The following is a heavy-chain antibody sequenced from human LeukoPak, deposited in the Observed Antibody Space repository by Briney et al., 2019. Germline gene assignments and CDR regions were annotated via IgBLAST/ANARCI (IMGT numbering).Heavy chain of an antibody. CDR2: ISGSGGST. CDR3: AKNNYGSGIIDC. V-gene: IGHV3-23*01. CDR1: GFTFSSYA. D-gene: IGHD3-10*01. Sequence: PGGSLRLSCAASGFTFSSYAMSWVRQAPGKGLEWVSVISGSGGSTYYADSVKGRFIISRDNSKNTLSLQMNGLRAEDTAVYYCAKNNYGSGIIDCWGQGTLVTVSS. J-gene: IGHJ4*02.